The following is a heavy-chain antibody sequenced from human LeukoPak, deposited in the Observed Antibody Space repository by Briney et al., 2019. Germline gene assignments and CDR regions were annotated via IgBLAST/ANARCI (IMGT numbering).Heavy chain of an antibody. V-gene: IGHV1-8*01. CDR2: MNPNSGNT. Sequence: ASVKVSCKASGYTFTSYDINWVRQATGQGLEWMGWMNPNSGNTGYAQKFQGRVTMTRNTSISTAYMELSSLRSEDTAVYYCARDYDSSGYYYVPSSYWGQGTLVAVSS. D-gene: IGHD3-22*01. J-gene: IGHJ4*02. CDR1: GYTFTSYD. CDR3: ARDYDSSGYYYVPSSY.